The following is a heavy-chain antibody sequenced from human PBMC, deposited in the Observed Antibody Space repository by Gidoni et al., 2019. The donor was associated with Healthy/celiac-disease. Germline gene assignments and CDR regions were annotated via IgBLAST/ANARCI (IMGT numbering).Heavy chain of an antibody. Sequence: QVQLVESGGGLVKPGGSLRLSCAASGFTFSDYYMSWIRQAPGKGLEWVSYSSSSSSYTNYADSVKGRFTISRDNAKNSLYLQMNSLSAEDTAVYYCARDSSSGPNWFAPWGQGTLVTVSS. J-gene: IGHJ5*02. CDR2: SSSSSSYT. CDR1: GFTFSDYY. D-gene: IGHD6-13*01. CDR3: ARDSSSGPNWFAP. V-gene: IGHV3-11*05.